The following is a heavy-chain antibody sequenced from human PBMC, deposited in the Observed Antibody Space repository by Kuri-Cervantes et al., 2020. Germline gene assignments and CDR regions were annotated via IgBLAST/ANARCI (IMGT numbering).Heavy chain of an antibody. V-gene: IGHV1-18*01. D-gene: IGHD6-13*01. Sequence: ASVKVSCKASGYTFTSYGISWVRQAPGQGLEWMGWNSAYNGNTNYAQKLQGRVTMTTDTSTSTAYMELRSLRSDDTAVYYCARAVRITGYSSSSPYYYGMDVWGQGTTVTVSS. CDR3: ARAVRITGYSSSSPYYYGMDV. CDR2: NSAYNGNT. J-gene: IGHJ6*02. CDR1: GYTFTSYG.